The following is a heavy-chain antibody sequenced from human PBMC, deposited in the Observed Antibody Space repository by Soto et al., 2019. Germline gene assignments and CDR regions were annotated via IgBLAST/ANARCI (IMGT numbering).Heavy chain of an antibody. CDR1: GFTFSSYA. D-gene: IGHD2-21*02. J-gene: IGHJ4*02. CDR3: AKDPAKHIVVVTATAIDY. Sequence: PGGSLRLSCAASGFTFSSYAMSWVRQAPGKGLEWVSAISGSGGSTYYADSVKGRFTISRDNSKNTLYLQMNSLRAEDTAVYYCAKDPAKHIVVVTATAIDYWGQGTLVTVSS. CDR2: ISGSGGST. V-gene: IGHV3-23*01.